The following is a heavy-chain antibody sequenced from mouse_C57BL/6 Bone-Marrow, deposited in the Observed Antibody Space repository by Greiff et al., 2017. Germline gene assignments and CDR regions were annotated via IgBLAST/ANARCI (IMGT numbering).Heavy chain of an antibody. CDR3: ARRDWDSVLDY. D-gene: IGHD4-1*01. CDR1: GYTFTSYW. Sequence: VQLQQPGAELVRPGSSVKLSCKASGYTFTSYWMHWVKQRPIQGLEWIGNIDPSDSETHYNQKFKDKATLTADKSSSTASMQLSSLTSEDAAVDCCARRDWDSVLDYWGQGTTLTVSS. J-gene: IGHJ2*01. V-gene: IGHV1-52*01. CDR2: IDPSDSET.